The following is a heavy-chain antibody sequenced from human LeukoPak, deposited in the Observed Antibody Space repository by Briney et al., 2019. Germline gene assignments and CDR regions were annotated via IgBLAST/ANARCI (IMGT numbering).Heavy chain of an antibody. D-gene: IGHD3-22*01. V-gene: IGHV3-15*01. CDR3: NTMIVVDPRGEVDY. CDR1: GFTFSNAW. Sequence: PGGSLRLSCAASGFTFSNAWMSWVRQAPGKGLEWVGRIKSKTDGGTTDYAAPVKGRFTISRDDSKNTLYLQMNSLKTEDTAVYYCNTMIVVDPRGEVDYWGQGTLVTVSS. J-gene: IGHJ4*02. CDR2: IKSKTDGGTT.